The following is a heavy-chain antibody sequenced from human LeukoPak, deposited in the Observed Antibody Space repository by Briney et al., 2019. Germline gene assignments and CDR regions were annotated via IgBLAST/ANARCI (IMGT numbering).Heavy chain of an antibody. D-gene: IGHD3-3*01. V-gene: IGHV3-30*02. CDR2: IWYDGSNK. J-gene: IGHJ5*02. CDR1: GFTFSSYG. Sequence: GGSLRLSCAASGFTFSSYGMHWVRQAPGKGLEWVAFIWYDGSNKYYADSVKGRFTISRDNSKNTLYLQMNSLRAEDTAVYYCAKDGGDFWSGSNPHWFDPWGQGTLVTVSS. CDR3: AKDGGDFWSGSNPHWFDP.